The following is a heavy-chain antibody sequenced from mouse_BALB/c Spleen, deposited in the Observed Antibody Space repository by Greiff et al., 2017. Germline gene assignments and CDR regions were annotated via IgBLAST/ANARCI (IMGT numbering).Heavy chain of an antibody. CDR2: INPYYGDT. Sequence: VQLKESGPELVKPGASVKISCKASGYSFTGYFMNWVMQSHGKSLEWIGRINPYYGDTFYNQKFKGKATLTVDKSSSTAHMELRSLASEDSAVYYCARDGYYLAYWGQGTLVTVSA. CDR3: ARDGYYLAY. D-gene: IGHD2-3*01. CDR1: GYSFTGYF. J-gene: IGHJ3*01. V-gene: IGHV1-20*02.